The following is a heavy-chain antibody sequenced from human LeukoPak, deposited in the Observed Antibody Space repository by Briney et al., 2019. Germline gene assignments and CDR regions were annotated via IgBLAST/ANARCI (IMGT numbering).Heavy chain of an antibody. Sequence: SVKVSCKASGGTFSSYAISWVRQAPGQGLEWMGRIIPIFGTANYAQKFQGRVTITTDDSTSTAYMELNSLRSEDTAVYYCARGRPSDYDYVWGSYTSGAFDIWGQGTMVTVSS. CDR1: GGTFSSYA. J-gene: IGHJ3*02. V-gene: IGHV1-69*05. D-gene: IGHD3-16*01. CDR2: IIPIFGTA. CDR3: ARGRPSDYDYVWGSYTSGAFDI.